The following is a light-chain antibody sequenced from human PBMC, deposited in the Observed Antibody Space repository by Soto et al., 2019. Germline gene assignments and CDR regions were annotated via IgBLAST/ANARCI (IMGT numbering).Light chain of an antibody. CDR3: QQYNNWPYT. J-gene: IGKJ2*01. CDR1: QSVSSN. Sequence: EIGMTQSPATLSVSPGERATLSCRASQSVSSNLAWYQQRPGQAPRLLIYGASTRATGIPARFSGSGSGAEFTLTISSLQSEDFAVYYCQQYNNWPYTFGQGTKLEIK. V-gene: IGKV3-15*01. CDR2: GAS.